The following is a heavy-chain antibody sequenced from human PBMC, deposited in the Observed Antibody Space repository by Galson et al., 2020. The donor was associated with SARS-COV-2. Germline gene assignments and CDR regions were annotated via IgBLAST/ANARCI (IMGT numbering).Heavy chain of an antibody. CDR2: LSSSGST. Sequence: SGTLSLTCTVSGGSFSSGGYYWSWIRQHPGKGLEWLGYLSSSGSTYYNPSLKSRVSISVDRSRNQFSLKLSSVTAADTAVYFCARAPNGDFFEYWGQGTLVTVSS. CDR1: GGSFSSGGYY. V-gene: IGHV4-31*03. D-gene: IGHD4-17*01. CDR3: ARAPNGDFFEY. J-gene: IGHJ4*02.